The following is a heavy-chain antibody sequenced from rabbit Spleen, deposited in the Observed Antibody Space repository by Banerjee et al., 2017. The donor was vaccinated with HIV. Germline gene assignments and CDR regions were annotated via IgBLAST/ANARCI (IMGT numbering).Heavy chain of an antibody. CDR1: GFTISSTYW. CDR3: VREAGYGGYGDANL. D-gene: IGHD6-1*01. J-gene: IGHJ4*01. CDR2: IYGGATDIT. Sequence: QSLEESGGDLVKPGASLTLTCTASGFTISSTYWMCWVRQAPGKRPEWIACIYGGATDITYYASWAKGRVTISKTSSTTVDLKVSSLTAADTATYFCVREAGYGGYGDANLWGQGTLVTVS. V-gene: IGHV1S40*01.